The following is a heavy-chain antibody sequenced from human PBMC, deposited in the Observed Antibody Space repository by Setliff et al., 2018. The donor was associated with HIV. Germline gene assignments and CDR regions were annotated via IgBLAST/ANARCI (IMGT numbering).Heavy chain of an antibody. D-gene: IGHD3-16*01. CDR3: ATDGA. J-gene: IGHJ5*02. CDR1: GLTFSRHW. V-gene: IGHV3-74*01. Sequence: GGSLRLSCAASGLTFSRHWMHWVRQAPGKGLVWVSRVNNDGSDTTYADSVKGRFTISSDNAKNTVYLQMNSLRGEDTAVYDFATDGAWGQGTLVTVSS. CDR2: VNNDGSDT.